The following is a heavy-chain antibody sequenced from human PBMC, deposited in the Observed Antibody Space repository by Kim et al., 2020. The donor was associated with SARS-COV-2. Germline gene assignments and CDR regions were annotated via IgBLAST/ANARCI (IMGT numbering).Heavy chain of an antibody. J-gene: IGHJ4*02. CDR1: GFTFSSYI. D-gene: IGHD1-26*01. Sequence: GGSLRLSCVASGFTFSSYIMHWVRQAPGKGLEYIAAISYNGGTTYYADSVKDRFTISRDNSMNTVYLQMDSLIPDDVAVYYCARGRSGSYHPFDLWGQGTLVTVSS. V-gene: IGHV3-64*02. CDR3: ARGRSGSYHPFDL. CDR2: ISYNGGTT.